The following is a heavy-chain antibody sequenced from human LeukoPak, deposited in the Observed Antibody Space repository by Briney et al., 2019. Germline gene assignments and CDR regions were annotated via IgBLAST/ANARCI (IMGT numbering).Heavy chain of an antibody. CDR3: ARDSPYYYGSGRGMDV. CDR2: IYSGGST. V-gene: IGHV3-66*01. J-gene: IGHJ6*02. D-gene: IGHD3-10*01. CDR1: GFTVSSNY. Sequence: GGSLRLSCAASGFTVSSNYMSWVRQAPGKGLEWVSVIYSGGSTYYADSVKGRFTISGDNSKNTLYLQMNSLRAEDTAVYYCARDSPYYYGSGRGMDVWGQGTTVTVSS.